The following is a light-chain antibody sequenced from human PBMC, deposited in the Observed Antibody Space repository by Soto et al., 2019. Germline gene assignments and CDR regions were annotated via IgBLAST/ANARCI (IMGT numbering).Light chain of an antibody. CDR2: DAS. Sequence: IVLTQSPATLSLSPGERATLSCRASQSVSKYLAWYQQKPGQAPRLLIHDASNRATGIPARFSGSGSGTDFTLTISSLEPEDFGVYYCQQRSNWPQIPFGGGTKVEIK. CDR1: QSVSKY. V-gene: IGKV3-11*01. CDR3: QQRSNWPQIP. J-gene: IGKJ4*01.